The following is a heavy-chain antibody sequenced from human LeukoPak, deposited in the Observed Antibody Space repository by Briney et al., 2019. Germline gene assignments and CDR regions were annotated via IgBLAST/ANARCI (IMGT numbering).Heavy chain of an antibody. CDR3: AKADYPKYGVDY. CDR1: GFTFSSYA. J-gene: IGHJ4*02. V-gene: IGHV3-30-3*01. CDR2: ISYDGSNK. D-gene: IGHD4-11*01. Sequence: PGRSLRLSCAASGFTFSSYAMHWVRQAPGKGLEWVAVISYDGSNKYYADSVKGRFTISRDNSKNTLYLQMNSLRAEDTAVYYCAKADYPKYGVDYWGQGTLVTVSS.